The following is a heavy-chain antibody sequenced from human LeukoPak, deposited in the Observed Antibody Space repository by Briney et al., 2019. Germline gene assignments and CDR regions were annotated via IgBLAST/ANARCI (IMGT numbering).Heavy chain of an antibody. CDR2: IYYTGST. CDR1: GGSVSSGTYY. Sequence: SETLSLTCTVSGGSVSSGTYYWSWIRQPPGKGLEWIGYIYYTGSTNYNPSLKSRLTISVDTSKNQFSLKLSSVTAADTTVYYCARRGGSGRSFDYWGQGTLVTVSS. J-gene: IGHJ4*02. D-gene: IGHD3-10*01. CDR3: ARRGGSGRSFDY. V-gene: IGHV4-61*01.